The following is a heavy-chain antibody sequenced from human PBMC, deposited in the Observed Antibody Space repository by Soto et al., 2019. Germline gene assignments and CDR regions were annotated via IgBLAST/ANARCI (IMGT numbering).Heavy chain of an antibody. D-gene: IGHD6-19*01. V-gene: IGHV4-59*03. CDR2: IYYSGTI. Sequence: QVQLQESGPGLVKPSETLSLTCTVSGDSITSSYWTWIRQTPGQGLEWIGYIYYSGTINYNPSLASRVTISIDTSKNQFSLRLSSVTAADTAVYFCAKSVVHQWLVHDALDVWGQGTTVTVSS. CDR3: AKSVVHQWLVHDALDV. J-gene: IGHJ3*01. CDR1: GDSITSSY.